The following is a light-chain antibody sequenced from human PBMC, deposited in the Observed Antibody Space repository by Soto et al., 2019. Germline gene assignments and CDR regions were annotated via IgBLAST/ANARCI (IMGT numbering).Light chain of an antibody. CDR1: RSNIGSNA. Sequence: QPVLTQPPSASGTPGQRVTISCSGSRSNIGSNAVSWYQQLPGTAPKLLIHNNNQRPSGVTDRFSGSKSGTSASLAISGLQSEDEADYYCAAWDDSLNARGVFGGGTQLTVL. CDR3: AAWDDSLNARGV. CDR2: NNN. V-gene: IGLV1-44*01. J-gene: IGLJ3*02.